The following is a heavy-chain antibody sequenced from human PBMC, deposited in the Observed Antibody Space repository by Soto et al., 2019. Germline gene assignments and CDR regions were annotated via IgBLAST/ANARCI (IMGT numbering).Heavy chain of an antibody. CDR1: GGSFSGYY. CDR3: AGTRDSSGYKYYYYYGMDV. V-gene: IGHV4-34*01. J-gene: IGHJ6*02. D-gene: IGHD6-19*01. Sequence: SETLSLTCAVYGGSFSGYYWSWIRQPPGKGLEWIGEINHSGSTNYNPSLKSRVTISVDTSKNQFSLKLSSVTAADTAVYYCAGTRDSSGYKYYYYYGMDVWGQGTTVTVSS. CDR2: INHSGST.